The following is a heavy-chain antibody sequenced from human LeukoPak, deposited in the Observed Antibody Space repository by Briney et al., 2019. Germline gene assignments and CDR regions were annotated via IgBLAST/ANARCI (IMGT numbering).Heavy chain of an antibody. J-gene: IGHJ4*02. Sequence: GGSLRLSCTASGFTFSSYAMSWVRQAPGKGLEWVSAISGSGGSTYYADSVKGRFTISRDNSKNTLYLQMNSLRAEDTAVYYCAKDYCSGGSCYPDYWGQGTLVTVSS. CDR1: GFTFSSYA. CDR2: ISGSGGST. D-gene: IGHD2-15*01. CDR3: AKDYCSGGSCYPDY. V-gene: IGHV3-23*01.